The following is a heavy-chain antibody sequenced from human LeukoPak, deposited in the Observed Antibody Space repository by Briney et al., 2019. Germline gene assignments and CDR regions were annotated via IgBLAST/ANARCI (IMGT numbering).Heavy chain of an antibody. J-gene: IGHJ4*02. V-gene: IGHV4-59*12. CDR2: IYYSGST. Sequence: RSSETLSLTCTVSGGSISSYYWSWIRQPPGKGLEWIGYIYYSGSTNYNPSLKSRVTISVDTSKNQFSLKLSSVTAADTAVYYCARDRRTGGLIYWGQGTLVTVSS. CDR1: GGSISSYY. CDR3: ARDRRTGGLIY. D-gene: IGHD1-1*01.